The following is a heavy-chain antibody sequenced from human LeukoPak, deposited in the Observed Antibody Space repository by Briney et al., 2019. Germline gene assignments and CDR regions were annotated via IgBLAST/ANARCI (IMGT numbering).Heavy chain of an antibody. V-gene: IGHV3-53*01. D-gene: IGHD6-19*01. CDR3: ATEIAVAGTGNWFDP. CDR1: GFTVSRNY. J-gene: IGHJ5*02. Sequence: PGVSLSLSCAASGFTVSRNYMSWVPQAPGKGREWVSVIYSGGSTYYAESVQGRFTISRDNSTNTLYLQMNSLRAEDTAVYYCATEIAVAGTGNWFDPWGQGTLVTVSS. CDR2: IYSGGST.